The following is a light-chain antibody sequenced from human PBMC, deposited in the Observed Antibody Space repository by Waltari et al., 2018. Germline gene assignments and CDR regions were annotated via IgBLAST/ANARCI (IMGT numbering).Light chain of an antibody. V-gene: IGKV1-33*01. CDR2: GAS. CDR1: RDLSNC. CDR3: QQYDNRPPYT. J-gene: IGKJ2*01. Sequence: IQMTRSPSPLSAYVGDRVTITCQASRDLSNCLTWYQQKPGKAPKVLIYGASNLETGVPSRFSASGSGTQFTFTISSLQPEDIATYYCQQYDNRPPYTFGQGTKLEIK.